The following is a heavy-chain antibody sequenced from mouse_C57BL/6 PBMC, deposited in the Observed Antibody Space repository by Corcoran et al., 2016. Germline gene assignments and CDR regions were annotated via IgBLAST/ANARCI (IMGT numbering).Heavy chain of an antibody. V-gene: IGHV1-26*01. CDR1: GYTFTDYY. J-gene: IGHJ1*03. D-gene: IGHD1-1*01. CDR3: ARDYYGSSWYFDV. CDR2: INPNNGGT. Sequence: EDQLQQSGPERVKNGASVKISCNASGYTFTDYYMTWVKQSHGKSLEWIGDINPNNGGTSYNQKFKGKATLTVDKSSSTAYMELRSLTSEDSAVYYCARDYYGSSWYFDVWGTGTTVTVSS.